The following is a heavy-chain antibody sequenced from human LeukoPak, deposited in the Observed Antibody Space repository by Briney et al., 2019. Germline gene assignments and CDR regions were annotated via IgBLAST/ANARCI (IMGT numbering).Heavy chain of an antibody. CDR1: GDSISDFY. V-gene: IGHV4-59*01. CDR2: ISSSGNS. J-gene: IGHJ5*02. D-gene: IGHD3-10*01. CDR3: AIVFRGAVTSNWFDP. Sequence: KTSETLSLTCTVSGDSISDFYWTWIRQTPGKGLEWSGFISSSGNSNHSPSLESRVSFSLDTSKSQFSLGLKSVTAADTAVYYCAIVFRGAVTSNWFDPWGQGILVTVSS.